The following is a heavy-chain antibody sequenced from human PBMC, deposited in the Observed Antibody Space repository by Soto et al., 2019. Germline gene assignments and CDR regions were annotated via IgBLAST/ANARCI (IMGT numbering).Heavy chain of an antibody. J-gene: IGHJ5*02. Sequence: SETLSLTCTVSGGSISSSSYYWGWIRQPPGKGLEWIGSIYYSGSTYYNPSLKSRVTISVDTSKNQFSPKLSSVTAADTAVYYCARQLEIAALAWGQGTLVTVSS. V-gene: IGHV4-39*01. CDR3: ARQLEIAALA. D-gene: IGHD6-6*01. CDR1: GGSISSSSYY. CDR2: IYYSGST.